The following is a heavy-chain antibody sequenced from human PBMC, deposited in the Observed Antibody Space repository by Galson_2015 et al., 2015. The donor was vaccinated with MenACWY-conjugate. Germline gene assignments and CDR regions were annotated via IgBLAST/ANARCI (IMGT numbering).Heavy chain of an antibody. Sequence: SLRLSCAASGFTFSTYWMSWVRQAPGKGLEWVANIKEDGSEKYYVDSVKGRFTISRDNAKNSLYLQMNRLRAEDTAVYYCARDGPYSSSWYFQGDVDYWGQGTQVTVSS. J-gene: IGHJ4*02. V-gene: IGHV3-7*03. CDR2: IKEDGSEK. CDR1: GFTFSTYW. CDR3: ARDGPYSSSWYFQGDVDY. D-gene: IGHD6-13*01.